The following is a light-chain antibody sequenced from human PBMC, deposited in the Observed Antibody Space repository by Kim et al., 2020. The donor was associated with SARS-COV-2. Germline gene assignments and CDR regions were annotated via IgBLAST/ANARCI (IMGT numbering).Light chain of an antibody. Sequence: DIQMTQSPSSVSASVGDRVTITCRASQDISSWLGWYQQKPGKAPKVLIYEASNLQSGVPSRFSGSGSGTDFTLTINSLQPEDFATYYCQQTHSFPHTFGGGTKLEI. CDR1: QDISSW. CDR3: QQTHSFPHT. V-gene: IGKV1D-12*01. CDR2: EAS. J-gene: IGKJ2*01.